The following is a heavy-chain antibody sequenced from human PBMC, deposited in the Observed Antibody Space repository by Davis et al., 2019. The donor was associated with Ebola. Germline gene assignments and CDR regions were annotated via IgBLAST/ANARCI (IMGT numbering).Heavy chain of an antibody. D-gene: IGHD3-3*01. Sequence: GESLKISCAASGFTFDDYTMHWVRQAPGKGLEWVSLISWDGGSTYYADSVKGRFTISRDNSKNTLYLQMNSLRAEDTAVYYCARNFHGRFLEWLPVDYWGQGTLVTVSS. CDR2: ISWDGGST. V-gene: IGHV3-43*01. CDR3: ARNFHGRFLEWLPVDY. CDR1: GFTFDDYT. J-gene: IGHJ4*02.